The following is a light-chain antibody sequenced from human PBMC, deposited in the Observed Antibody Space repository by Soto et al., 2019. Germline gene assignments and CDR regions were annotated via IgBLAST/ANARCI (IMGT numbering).Light chain of an antibody. J-gene: IGKJ1*01. CDR1: QSVSSSY. CDR2: GAS. Sequence: IVLTQSPATLSLSPGDRATLSCRASQSVSSSYLAWYQQKPGQAPGLLIYGASSRATGIPDRFSGSGSGTDFTLTISRLEPEDFAVYYCQQYGRSPWTFGQGTKVDIK. V-gene: IGKV3-20*01. CDR3: QQYGRSPWT.